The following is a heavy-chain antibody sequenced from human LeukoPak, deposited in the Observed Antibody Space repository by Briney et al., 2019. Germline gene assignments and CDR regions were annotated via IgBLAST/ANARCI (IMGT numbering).Heavy chain of an antibody. V-gene: IGHV3-7*03. J-gene: IGHJ6*02. CDR1: GFTLGHYW. Sequence: PGGSLRLSCAASGFTLGHYWMDWVRQAPGKGLEWVGHIKEDGSRQYYVDSVKGRFTISRDNAKNSLYLQMSNLRAEDTAVYFCARGGGLDVWGQGATVTVSS. D-gene: IGHD3-16*01. CDR2: IKEDGSRQ. CDR3: ARGGGLDV.